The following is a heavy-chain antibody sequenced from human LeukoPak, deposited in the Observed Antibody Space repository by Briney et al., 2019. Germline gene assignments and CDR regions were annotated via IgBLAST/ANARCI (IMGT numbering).Heavy chain of an antibody. Sequence: ASVKVSCKASGYTFTSYGISWVRQAPGQGLEWMGWISAYNGNTNYAQKLQGRVTMTTDTSTSTAYMELRSLRSDDTAVYYCAGDSGYSYGDNWFDPWGQGTLVTVSS. CDR1: GYTFTSYG. CDR2: ISAYNGNT. V-gene: IGHV1-18*01. D-gene: IGHD5-18*01. J-gene: IGHJ5*02. CDR3: AGDSGYSYGDNWFDP.